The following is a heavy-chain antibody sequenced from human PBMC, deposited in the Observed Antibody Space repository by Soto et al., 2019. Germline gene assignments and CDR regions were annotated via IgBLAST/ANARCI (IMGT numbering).Heavy chain of an antibody. V-gene: IGHV3-21*01. CDR3: ARDIVVVPAAIGGGAFDI. Sequence: GGSLRLPCAASGFTFSSYSMNWVRQAPGKGLEWVSSISSSSSYIYYADSVKGRFTISRDNAKNSLYLQMNSLRAEDTAVYYCARDIVVVPAAIGGGAFDIWGQGTMVTVSS. CDR2: ISSSSSYI. CDR1: GFTFSSYS. J-gene: IGHJ3*02. D-gene: IGHD2-2*01.